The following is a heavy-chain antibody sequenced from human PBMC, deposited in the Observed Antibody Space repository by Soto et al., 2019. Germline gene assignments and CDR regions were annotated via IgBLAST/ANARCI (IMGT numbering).Heavy chain of an antibody. Sequence: GGSLRLSCAASGFTFDDYAMHWVRQAPGKGLEWVSGISWNSGSIGYADSVKGRFTISRDNAKNSLYLQMNSLRAEDTALYYCAKDLMIFCTNGVCGFDPWGQGTLVTVSS. J-gene: IGHJ5*02. CDR1: GFTFDDYA. CDR3: AKDLMIFCTNGVCGFDP. D-gene: IGHD2-8*01. CDR2: ISWNSGSI. V-gene: IGHV3-9*01.